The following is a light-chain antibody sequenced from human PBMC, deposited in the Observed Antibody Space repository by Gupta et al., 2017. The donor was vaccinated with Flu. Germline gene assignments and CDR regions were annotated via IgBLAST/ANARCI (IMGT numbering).Light chain of an antibody. V-gene: IGKV4-1*01. CDR1: QSVLYSSNNKNY. CDR3: QQYYGKPPWT. Sequence: VGGKATINCKYSQSVLYSSNNKNYLAWYQQKPRQPPKLLIYWASTRESGVPDRFSGSGSGTDFTIPISSRQDEDAAVYYCQQYYGKPPWTFGQGTKVEIK. J-gene: IGKJ1*01. CDR2: WAS.